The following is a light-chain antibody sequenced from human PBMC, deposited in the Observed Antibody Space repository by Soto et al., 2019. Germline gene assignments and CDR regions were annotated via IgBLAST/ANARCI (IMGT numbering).Light chain of an antibody. Sequence: IKITQSASSRSGSVVDRGGITCRASQTIGNYLIWYQHRPGKAPKVLIYAASNLKIGVPSRFRGSGPGTDFPFTISRLQPEDIATYYCQQYENLPTFRQGTRLEI. J-gene: IGKJ5*01. CDR1: QTIGNY. CDR3: QQYENLPT. CDR2: AAS. V-gene: IGKV1-33*01.